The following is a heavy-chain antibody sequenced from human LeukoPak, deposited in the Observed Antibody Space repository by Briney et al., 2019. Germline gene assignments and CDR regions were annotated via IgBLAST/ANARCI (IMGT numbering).Heavy chain of an antibody. V-gene: IGHV3-23*01. CDR1: GFTFSSYA. CDR3: AKDTSIGRYCTNGVCSPFDY. J-gene: IGHJ4*02. CDR2: ISDTGATT. Sequence: GGSLRLSCAGSGFTFSSYAMSWVCQAPGKGLEWVSAISDTGATTYDADSMKGRFTISRDNSRSTLYLQMNSLRAEDTALYYCAKDTSIGRYCTNGVCSPFDYWGQGTLVTVSS. D-gene: IGHD2-8*01.